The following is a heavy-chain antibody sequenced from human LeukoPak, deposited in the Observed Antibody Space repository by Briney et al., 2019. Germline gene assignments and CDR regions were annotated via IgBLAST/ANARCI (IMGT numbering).Heavy chain of an antibody. CDR3: ARVHYDYVWGGYLDDY. D-gene: IGHD3-16*02. CDR1: GYTFTSYD. Sequence: ASVKVSCKASGYTFTSYDINWVRQATGQGLEWMGWMNPNSGNTGYAQKFQGRVTMTRNTSISTAYMELSSLRSEDTAVYYCARVHYDYVWGGYLDDYWGQGTLVTVSS. V-gene: IGHV1-8*02. J-gene: IGHJ4*02. CDR2: MNPNSGNT.